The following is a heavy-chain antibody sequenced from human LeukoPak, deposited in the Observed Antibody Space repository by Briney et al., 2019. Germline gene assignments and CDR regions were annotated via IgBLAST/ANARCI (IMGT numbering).Heavy chain of an antibody. CDR2: ISYDGSNK. CDR3: ARDGPPLLVTYPNWYFDL. CDR1: GFTFSSYA. J-gene: IGHJ2*01. Sequence: GGSLRLSCAASGFTFSSYAMHWVRQAPGKGLEWVAVISYDGSNKYYADSVKGRFTISRDNSKNTLYLQMNSLRAEDTAVYYCARDGPPLLVTYPNWYFDLWGRGTLVTVSS. V-gene: IGHV3-30-3*01. D-gene: IGHD3-9*01.